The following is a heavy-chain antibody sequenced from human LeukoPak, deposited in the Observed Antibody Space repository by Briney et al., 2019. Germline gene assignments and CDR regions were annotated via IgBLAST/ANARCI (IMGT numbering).Heavy chain of an antibody. J-gene: IGHJ6*02. V-gene: IGHV1-2*02. D-gene: IGHD3-3*01. Sequence: ASVKVSCKASGYAFTGYYMHWVRQAPGQGLEWMGWINPNSGGTNYAQKFQGRVTMTRDTSISTAYMELSRLRSDDTAVYYCASVGPTKRFGVVIIPVSYYGMDVWGQGTTVTVSS. CDR1: GYAFTGYY. CDR2: INPNSGGT. CDR3: ASVGPTKRFGVVIIPVSYYGMDV.